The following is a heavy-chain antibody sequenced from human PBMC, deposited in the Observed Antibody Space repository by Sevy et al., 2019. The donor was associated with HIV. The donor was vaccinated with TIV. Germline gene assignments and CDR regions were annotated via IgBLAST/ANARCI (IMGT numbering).Heavy chain of an antibody. CDR2: INTNTRNP. D-gene: IGHD6-19*01. V-gene: IGHV7-4-1*02. CDR1: GYTFTSYA. J-gene: IGHJ6*02. Sequence: AAVKVSCKASGYTFTSYAMNWVGQAPGQGLEWMGWINTNTRNPTYAQGFTGRFVFSLDTSVSTAYLQISSLKAEDTAVYYSARSGASEQWPSDHYYYGMDVWGQGTPVTVSS. CDR3: ARSGASEQWPSDHYYYGMDV.